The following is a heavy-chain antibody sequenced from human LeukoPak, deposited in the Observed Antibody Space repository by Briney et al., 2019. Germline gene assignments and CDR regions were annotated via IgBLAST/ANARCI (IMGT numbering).Heavy chain of an antibody. CDR1: GFSFSSYW. Sequence: PGGSLRLSCAASGFSFSSYWMSWVRQAPGKGLEWVANIKQDGSEKHYVDSVKGRFTISRDNAKNSLHLQMNSLRAEDTAVYYCARVVHDSSGYYYFDYWGQGTLVTVSS. CDR3: ARVVHDSSGYYYFDY. D-gene: IGHD3-22*01. V-gene: IGHV3-7*01. CDR2: IKQDGSEK. J-gene: IGHJ4*02.